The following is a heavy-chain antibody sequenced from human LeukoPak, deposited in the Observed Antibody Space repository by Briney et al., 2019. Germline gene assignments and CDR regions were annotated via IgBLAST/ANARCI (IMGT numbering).Heavy chain of an antibody. CDR3: VKSALNYYDRSAEYFQH. D-gene: IGHD3-22*01. CDR1: GFTFSSYA. V-gene: IGHV3-23*01. J-gene: IGHJ1*01. CDR2: ISGSGGST. Sequence: GGSLRLSCAASGFTFSSYAMTWVRQAPGKGLEWVSTISGSGGSTYYAGSVKGQFTISRDNSKSTLYLQMSSLRAEDTAVYYCVKSALNYYDRSAEYFQHWGQGTLVTVSS.